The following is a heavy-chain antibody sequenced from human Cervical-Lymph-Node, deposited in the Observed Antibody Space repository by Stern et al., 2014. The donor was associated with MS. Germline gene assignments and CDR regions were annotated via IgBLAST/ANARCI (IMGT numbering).Heavy chain of an antibody. J-gene: IGHJ4*02. D-gene: IGHD1-1*01. CDR3: ARSSLESGIDY. CDR2: INPNSVAT. CDR1: ENTFTGYY. V-gene: IGHV1-2*02. Sequence: VQLVESGAEVKKPGASVKVSCKTSENTFTGYYIHWVRQAPGQGLEWMGLINPNSVATNYAQRFQDRVSLTSDTSSSLAYMELDRLTSGDTAVYYYARSSLESGIDYWGQGSLVTVSS.